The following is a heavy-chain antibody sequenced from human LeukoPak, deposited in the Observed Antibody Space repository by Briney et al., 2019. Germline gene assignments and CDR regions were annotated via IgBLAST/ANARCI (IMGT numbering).Heavy chain of an antibody. CDR3: ARGVYIAAAKYGY. J-gene: IGHJ4*02. CDR2: IYYSGTT. D-gene: IGHD6-13*01. Sequence: PSETLSLTCTVSGGSISSYYWSWIRQPPGKGLEWIGYIYYSGTTNYNPSLKSRVTISVDTSKNQFSLKLSSVTAADTAVYYCARGVYIAAAKYGYWGQGTLVTVSS. CDR1: GGSISSYY. V-gene: IGHV4-59*01.